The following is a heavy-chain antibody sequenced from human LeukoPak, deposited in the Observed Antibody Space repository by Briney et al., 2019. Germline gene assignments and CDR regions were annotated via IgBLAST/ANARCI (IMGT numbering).Heavy chain of an antibody. V-gene: IGHV4-59*08. CDR3: ARLDGGNWYFDL. J-gene: IGHJ2*01. CDR1: GGSISSYY. Sequence: PSETLSLTCTVPGGSISSYYWSWIRQPPGKGLEWIGYIYYSGSTNYNPSLKSRVTISVDTSKNQFSLKLSSVTAADTAVYYCARLDGGNWYFDLWGRGTLVTVSS. CDR2: IYYSGST. D-gene: IGHD4-23*01.